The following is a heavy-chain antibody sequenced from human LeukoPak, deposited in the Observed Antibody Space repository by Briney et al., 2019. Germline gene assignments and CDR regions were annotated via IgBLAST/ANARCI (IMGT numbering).Heavy chain of an antibody. V-gene: IGHV3-66*01. CDR1: GFTVGLNY. CDR3: ARGRGGSYGGFDY. J-gene: IGHJ4*02. D-gene: IGHD1-26*01. CDR2: IYSGGST. Sequence: GGSLRLSCAASGFTVGLNYMSWVRQAPGKGLEWVSVIYSGGSTYYADSVTGRVTISRDNSKNTLYLQMNSLRAEDTAVYYCARGRGGSYGGFDYWGQGTLVTVSS.